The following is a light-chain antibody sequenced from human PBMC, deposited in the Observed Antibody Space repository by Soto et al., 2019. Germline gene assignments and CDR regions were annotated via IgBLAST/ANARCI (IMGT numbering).Light chain of an antibody. J-gene: IGKJ5*01. Sequence: DDVMTLSALSLPFTPGEPASSFCMSSQNLLESSGHIYVDWYLQKPGQSPQLVIYLGSHRASGVPDRFSGSGSGTDFTLQISRVEPDDGGIYYCMHSVQFPITFGQGTRLDIK. CDR1: QNLLESSGHIY. V-gene: IGKV2-28*01. CDR3: MHSVQFPIT. CDR2: LGS.